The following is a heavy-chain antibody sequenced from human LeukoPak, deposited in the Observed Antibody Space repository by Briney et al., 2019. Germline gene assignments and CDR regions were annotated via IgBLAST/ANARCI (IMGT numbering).Heavy chain of an antibody. V-gene: IGHV3-23*01. CDR1: GFTFSSYA. CDR2: ISGSDSST. Sequence: PGGSLRLSCAASGFTFSSYAMSWVRQAPGEGLEWVSSISGSDSSTHYADSVKGRFTVSRDNSKNTLYLQMNRLRAEDTALYYCAKQRRQWLVHSIDYWGQGTLVTVSS. D-gene: IGHD6-19*01. J-gene: IGHJ4*02. CDR3: AKQRRQWLVHSIDY.